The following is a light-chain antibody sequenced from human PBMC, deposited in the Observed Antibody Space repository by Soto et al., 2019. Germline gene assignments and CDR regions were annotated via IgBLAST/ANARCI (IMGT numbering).Light chain of an antibody. V-gene: IGKV3-15*01. CDR2: DEF. Sequence: EKVMTQSPATLSVSPGERATLSCRASQRVKSRLAWYQQKPGQAPRPLIYDEFPRANGIPARFSGSASGTAFTLTIRSLQSEDFAVYSCKQYDEWPLPLGGGTKVAIK. CDR3: KQYDEWPLP. J-gene: IGKJ4*01. CDR1: QRVKSR.